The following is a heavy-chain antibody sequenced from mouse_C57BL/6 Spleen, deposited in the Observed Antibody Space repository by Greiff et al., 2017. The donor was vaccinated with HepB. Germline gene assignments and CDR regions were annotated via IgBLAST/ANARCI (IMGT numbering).Heavy chain of an antibody. Sequence: VKVVESDAELVKPGASVKISCKVSGYTFTDHTIHWMKQRPEQGLEWIGYIYPRDGSTKYNEKFKGKATLTADKSSSTAYMQLNSLTSEDSAVYFCARENDYDVGAMDYWGQGTSVTVSS. CDR1: GYTFTDHT. J-gene: IGHJ4*01. CDR3: ARENDYDVGAMDY. V-gene: IGHV1-78*01. CDR2: IYPRDGST. D-gene: IGHD2-4*01.